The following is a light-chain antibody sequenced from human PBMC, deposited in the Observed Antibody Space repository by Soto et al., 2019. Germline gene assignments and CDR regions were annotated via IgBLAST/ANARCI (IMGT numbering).Light chain of an antibody. Sequence: DIQMTQSPSSLSASVGDRVTITCQASQEISNYLNWYQQKPGKAPKLLIYDASNLETGVPSRFSGSGSGTDFTFTISSPQPEDIATYYCHQYDNLPTFGGGTKVEIK. CDR1: QEISNY. V-gene: IGKV1-33*01. CDR3: HQYDNLPT. CDR2: DAS. J-gene: IGKJ4*01.